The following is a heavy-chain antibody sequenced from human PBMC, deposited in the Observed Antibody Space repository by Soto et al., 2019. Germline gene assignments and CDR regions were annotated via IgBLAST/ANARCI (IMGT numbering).Heavy chain of an antibody. D-gene: IGHD1-1*01. Sequence: QVQLVESGGGVVQPGRSLRLSCAASGFTFSSYAMHWVRQAPGKGLEWVAVISYDGSNKYYADSVKGRFTISRDNSKNTLYLQMNSLRAEDTAVYYCARDGTKYYYYGTDVWGQGTTVTVSS. J-gene: IGHJ6*02. CDR1: GFTFSSYA. CDR2: ISYDGSNK. V-gene: IGHV3-30-3*01. CDR3: ARDGTKYYYYGTDV.